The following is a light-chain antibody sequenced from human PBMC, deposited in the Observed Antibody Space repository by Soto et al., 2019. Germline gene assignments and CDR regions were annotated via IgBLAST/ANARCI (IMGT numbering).Light chain of an antibody. CDR1: SSNIGNHA. CDR3: ATWDDSLHGYV. J-gene: IGLJ1*01. V-gene: IGLV1-36*01. CDR2: YDD. Sequence: QSVLTQPPSVSEAPRQRVSISCSGSSSNIGNHAVNWYQQLPGKAPKLLIYYDDLLPSGVSDRFSGSKSGASASLAISGLKSEDEADYYCATWDDSLHGYVFGTGTKVTVL.